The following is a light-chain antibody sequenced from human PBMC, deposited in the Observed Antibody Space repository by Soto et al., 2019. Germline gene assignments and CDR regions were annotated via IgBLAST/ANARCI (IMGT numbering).Light chain of an antibody. CDR1: KSIRRW. CDR2: KAP. Sequence: DIQMTQSPSTLSASVGDRVTITCRASKSIRRWLAWYQQKPGKAHKLLNYKAPSLDSGAPSRFNGSGAGTEITLTISRLQPDDFATYYFQQYNSYWTFGQGTKVEIK. CDR3: QQYNSYWT. V-gene: IGKV1-5*03. J-gene: IGKJ1*01.